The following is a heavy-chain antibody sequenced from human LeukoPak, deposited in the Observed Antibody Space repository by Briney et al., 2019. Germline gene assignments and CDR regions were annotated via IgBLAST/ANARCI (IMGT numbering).Heavy chain of an antibody. D-gene: IGHD4-11*01. CDR2: MSPNSANT. Sequence: ASVKVSCKASGYPFTNYGLNWVRQATGQGLEWMGWMSPNSANTGFAQKFQGRVTITRNTSISTAYMELSSLTSGDTAVYYCARGNKYSAYADWGQGTLVTVSS. CDR1: GYPFTNYG. CDR3: ARGNKYSAYAD. V-gene: IGHV1-8*03. J-gene: IGHJ4*02.